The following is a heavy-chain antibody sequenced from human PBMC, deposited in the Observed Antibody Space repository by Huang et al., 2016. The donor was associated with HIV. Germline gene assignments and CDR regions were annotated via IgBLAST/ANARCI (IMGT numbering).Heavy chain of an antibody. CDR1: GYTFSSFG. CDR3: ARGGGIQLWLLGYYYMDV. D-gene: IGHD5-18*01. V-gene: IGHV1-18*01. J-gene: IGHJ6*03. Sequence: QVQLVQSGAEVKKPGASVNVSCKASGYTFSSFGISWVRQATGQGLEWVGWISVYNGNTKFAQKFQGRRTMTTDTSTSTAYMELRSLRSDDTAVYYCARGGGIQLWLLGYYYMDVWGNGTTVTVSS. CDR2: ISVYNGNT.